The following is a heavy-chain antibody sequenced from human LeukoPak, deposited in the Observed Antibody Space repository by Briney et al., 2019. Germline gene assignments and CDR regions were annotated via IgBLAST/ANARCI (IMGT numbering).Heavy chain of an antibody. CDR1: GGSISSGSYY. D-gene: IGHD3-22*01. Sequence: SETLSLTCTVSGGSISSGSYYWSWIRQPAGKGLEWIGRIYTSGSTNYNPSLKSRVTISVDTSKNQFSLKLSSVTAADTAVYYCAGEILYDSTGYYLWGQGTVVTVSS. J-gene: IGHJ4*02. CDR3: AGEILYDSTGYYL. CDR2: IYTSGST. V-gene: IGHV4-61*02.